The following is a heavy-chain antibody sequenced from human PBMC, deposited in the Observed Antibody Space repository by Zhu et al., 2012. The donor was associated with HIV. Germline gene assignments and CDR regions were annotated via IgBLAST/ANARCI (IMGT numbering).Heavy chain of an antibody. V-gene: IGHV4-4*07. CDR1: GASMSGFY. CDR2: LHSSGTV. D-gene: IGHD3-10*02. CDR3: ARGGTMFRPRQRS. Sequence: QVQLQESGPGLVKPSETLSLDCSVSGASMSGFYWTWVRHPAGKGLEWMGRLHSSGTVDYNPSLRSRITMSLDTSKRQVLIEADSVAAADTATYYCARGGTMFRPRQRSWG. J-gene: IGHJ5*01.